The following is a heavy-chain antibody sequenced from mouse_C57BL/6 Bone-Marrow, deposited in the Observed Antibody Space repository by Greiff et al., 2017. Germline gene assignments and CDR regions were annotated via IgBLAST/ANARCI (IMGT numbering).Heavy chain of an antibody. D-gene: IGHD1-2*01. CDR3: ARWRILRRRDYAMDY. V-gene: IGHV1-55*01. CDR2: IYPGSGST. Sequence: QVQLKQPGAELVKPGASVKMSCKASGYTFTSYWITWVKQRPGQGLEWIGDIYPGSGSTNYNEKFKSKATLTVDTSSSTAYMQLSSLTSEDSAVYYCARWRILRRRDYAMDYWGQGTSVTVSS. J-gene: IGHJ4*01. CDR1: GYTFTSYW.